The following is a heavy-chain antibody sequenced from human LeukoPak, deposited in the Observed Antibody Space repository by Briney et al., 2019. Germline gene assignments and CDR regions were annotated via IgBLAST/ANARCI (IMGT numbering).Heavy chain of an antibody. CDR2: IYPGDSDT. Sequence: GESLKISCKGSGYSFTSYWIGWVRQMPGKGLEWMGIIYPGDSDTRYSPSFQGQVTISADKSISTAYLQWSSLKASDTAMYYCARRGCCSSTSCRCFDHWGQGTLVTVPS. V-gene: IGHV5-51*01. D-gene: IGHD2-2*01. CDR1: GYSFTSYW. J-gene: IGHJ4*02. CDR3: ARRGCCSSTSCRCFDH.